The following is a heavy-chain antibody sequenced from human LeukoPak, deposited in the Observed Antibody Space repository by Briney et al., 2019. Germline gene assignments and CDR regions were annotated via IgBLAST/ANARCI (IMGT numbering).Heavy chain of an antibody. D-gene: IGHD6-6*01. CDR1: GGSISSSSYY. CDR2: IYYSGST. V-gene: IGHV4-39*01. CDR3: ARQWQLVPKKLLFWFDP. Sequence: SETLSLTCTVSGGSISSSSYYWGWIRQPPGKGLEWIGSIYYSGSTYYNPSLKSRVTISVDTSKNQFSLKLSSVTAADTAVYYCARQWQLVPKKLLFWFDPWGQGTLVTVSS. J-gene: IGHJ5*02.